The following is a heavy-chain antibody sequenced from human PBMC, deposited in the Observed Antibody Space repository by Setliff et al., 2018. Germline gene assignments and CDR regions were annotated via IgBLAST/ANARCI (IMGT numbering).Heavy chain of an antibody. D-gene: IGHD1-1*01. Sequence: ETLSLTCTVSRGSINSHYWSWIRQPAGKTLEWIGQVYVGGNTYYNPSFESRVSISVDRSNNQFSLKLTSMTAADTAVYYCAKGGGRYHSDSWGQGILVTVSS. CDR2: VYVGGNT. CDR1: RGSINSHY. J-gene: IGHJ4*02. CDR3: AKGGGRYHSDS. V-gene: IGHV4-4*07.